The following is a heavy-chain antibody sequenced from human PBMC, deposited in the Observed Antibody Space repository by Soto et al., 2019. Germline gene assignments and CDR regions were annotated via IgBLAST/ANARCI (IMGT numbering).Heavy chain of an antibody. CDR1: GFTFSSYA. D-gene: IGHD6-13*01. V-gene: IGHV3-30-3*01. J-gene: IGHJ4*02. CDR3: ARDQSTSHITSSSWYRFYFDY. CDR2: ISYDGSNK. Sequence: GGSLRLSCAASGFTFSSYAMHWVRQAPGKGLEWVAVISYDGSNKYYADSVKGRFTISRDNSKNTLYLQMNSLRAEDTAVYYCARDQSTSHITSSSWYRFYFDYWGQGTLVTVSS.